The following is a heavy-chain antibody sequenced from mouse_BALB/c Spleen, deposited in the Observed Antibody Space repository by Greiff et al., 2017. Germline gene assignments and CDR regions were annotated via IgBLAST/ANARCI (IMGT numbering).Heavy chain of an antibody. J-gene: IGHJ2*01. V-gene: IGHV5-6-3*01. CDR2: INSNGGST. Sequence: EVHLVESGGGLVQPGGSLKLSCAASGFTFSSYGMSWVRQTPDKRLELVATINSNGGSTYYPDSVKGRFTISRDNAKNTLYLQMSSLKSEDTAMYYCARGVTTVVAYDYWGQGTTLTVSS. D-gene: IGHD1-1*01. CDR1: GFTFSSYG. CDR3: ARGVTTVVAYDY.